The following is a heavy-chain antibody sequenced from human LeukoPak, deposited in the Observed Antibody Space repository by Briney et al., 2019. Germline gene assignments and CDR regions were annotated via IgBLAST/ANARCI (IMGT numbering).Heavy chain of an antibody. J-gene: IGHJ4*02. D-gene: IGHD3-10*01. CDR1: GDSISSSSYY. Sequence: SETLSLTCNVSGDSISSSSYYWDWIRQPPGKGLEWIGNMDYSGSTYYNPSLKSRVTISVDTSKNQFSLKLSSVTAADTAVYYCASIRHYYGSGSYWAPFDYWGQGTLVTVSS. V-gene: IGHV4-39*01. CDR2: MDYSGST. CDR3: ASIRHYYGSGSYWAPFDY.